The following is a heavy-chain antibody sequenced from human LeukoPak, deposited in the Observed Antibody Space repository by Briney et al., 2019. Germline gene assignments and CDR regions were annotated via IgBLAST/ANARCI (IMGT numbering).Heavy chain of an antibody. J-gene: IGHJ6*02. CDR3: ARDRVAMVRGTIYYYYGMDV. Sequence: SQTLSLTCAVSGGSISSGGYSWSWLRQPQGQGLEWIGYIYHSGSTYYNPSLKSRVTISVDRSKNQFSLKLSSVTAADTAVYYCARDRVAMVRGTIYYYYGMDVWGQGTTVTVSS. CDR1: GGSISSGGYS. CDR2: IYHSGST. D-gene: IGHD3-10*01. V-gene: IGHV4-30-2*01.